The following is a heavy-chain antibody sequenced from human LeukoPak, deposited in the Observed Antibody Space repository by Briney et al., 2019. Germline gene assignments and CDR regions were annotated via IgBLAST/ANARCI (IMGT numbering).Heavy chain of an antibody. CDR1: GCTFTSYY. V-gene: IGHV1-46*01. D-gene: IGHD6-19*01. CDR3: ARGQQWVDY. CDR2: INSSGGST. J-gene: IGHJ4*02. Sequence: ASVKVSCKTSGCTFTSYYIHWVRQAPGQGLEWMGLINSSGGSTAYSQRFQGRVTMTRDTSTSTVYMELSSLRSEDTAVYYCARGQQWVDYWGQGTLVTVSS.